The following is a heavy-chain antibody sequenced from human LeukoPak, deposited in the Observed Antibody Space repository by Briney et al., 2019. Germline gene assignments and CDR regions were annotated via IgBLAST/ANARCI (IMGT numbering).Heavy chain of an antibody. V-gene: IGHV5-51*01. Sequence: GESLKISCKGSGYSFTSYWIGWVRQMPGKGLEWMGIIYPGDSDTRYSPSFQGQVTISADKSISTAYLQWSSLKASDTAMYYCASRSGGGNSFDYYYYYYMDVWGKGTTVTVSS. J-gene: IGHJ6*03. D-gene: IGHD4-23*01. CDR2: IYPGDSDT. CDR3: ASRSGGGNSFDYYYYYYMDV. CDR1: GYSFTSYW.